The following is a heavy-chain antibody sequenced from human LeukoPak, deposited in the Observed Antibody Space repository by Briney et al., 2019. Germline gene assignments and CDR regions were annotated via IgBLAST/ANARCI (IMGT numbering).Heavy chain of an antibody. D-gene: IGHD1-26*01. Sequence: ASVKVSCKASGYTFTSYDINWVRQATGQGLEWMGWMNPNSGNTGYAQKFQGRVTMTRNTSISTAYMELSSLRSEDTAVYYCARAGPSVGGYYYYGMDVWGQGTTVTVSS. CDR2: MNPNSGNT. CDR1: GYTFTSYD. J-gene: IGHJ6*02. V-gene: IGHV1-8*01. CDR3: ARAGPSVGGYYYYGMDV.